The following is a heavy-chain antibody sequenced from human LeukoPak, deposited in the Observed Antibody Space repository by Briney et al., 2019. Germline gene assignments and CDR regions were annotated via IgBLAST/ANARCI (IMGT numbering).Heavy chain of an antibody. Sequence: ASVTVSCKASGYTFTTNDMSWVRQAIGQGLEWMGWINPNSGGTNYAQKFQGRVTMTRDTSISTAYMELSRLRSDDTAVYYCAGDVRAVAGMRLLDYWGQGTLVTVSS. D-gene: IGHD6-19*01. CDR1: GYTFTTND. CDR3: AGDVRAVAGMRLLDY. CDR2: INPNSGGT. J-gene: IGHJ4*02. V-gene: IGHV1-2*02.